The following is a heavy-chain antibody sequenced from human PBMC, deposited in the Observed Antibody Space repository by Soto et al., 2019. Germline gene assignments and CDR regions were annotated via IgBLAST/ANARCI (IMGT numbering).Heavy chain of an antibody. CDR2: ISYDGSNK. V-gene: IGHV3-30*18. Sequence: GGSLRLSCAASGSTFSSYGMHWVRQAPGKGLEWVAVISYDGSNKYYADSVKGRFTISRDNSKNTLYLQMNSLRAEDTAVYYCAKPTFDRSSYYYYGMDVWGQGTTVTVSS. CDR1: GSTFSSYG. J-gene: IGHJ6*02. D-gene: IGHD3-16*01. CDR3: AKPTFDRSSYYYYGMDV.